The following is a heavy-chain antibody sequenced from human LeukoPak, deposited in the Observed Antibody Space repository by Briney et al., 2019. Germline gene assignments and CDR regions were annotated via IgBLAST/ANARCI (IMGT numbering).Heavy chain of an antibody. D-gene: IGHD3-10*01. CDR2: INHSGGT. CDR3: ARGDMLRGVKIWPHGFDP. V-gene: IGHV4-34*01. J-gene: IGHJ5*02. CDR1: GGSFTTYY. Sequence: SETLSLTCVVSGGSFTTYYWTWIRQPPGKGLEWVGQINHSGGTNYNPSLKSRVTISIDTSKNQFSLRLTSVTAADTAVYYCARGDMLRGVKIWPHGFDPWGQGVLVTVSS.